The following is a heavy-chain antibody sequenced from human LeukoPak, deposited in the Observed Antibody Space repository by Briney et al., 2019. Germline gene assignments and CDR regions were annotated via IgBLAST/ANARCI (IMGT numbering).Heavy chain of an antibody. CDR2: IIPIFGTA. V-gene: IGHV1-69*01. CDR1: GGTFSSYA. J-gene: IGHJ6*04. Sequence: SVKVSCKASGGTFSSYAISWVRQAPGQGLEWMGGIIPIFGTANYAQKFQGGVTITADESTSTAYMELSSLRSEDTAVYYCARDPVRGYSYGYYGMDVWGKGTTVTVSS. CDR3: ARDPVRGYSYGYYGMDV. D-gene: IGHD5-18*01.